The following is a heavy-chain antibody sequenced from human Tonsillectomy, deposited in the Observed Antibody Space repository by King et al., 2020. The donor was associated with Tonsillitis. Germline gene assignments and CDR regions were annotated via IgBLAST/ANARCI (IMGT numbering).Heavy chain of an antibody. V-gene: IGHV3-30*02. Sequence: QLVESGGGVVQPGESLRLSCAASGFAFSSSGMHWVRQVPGKGLEWVTFIRYDGSNKYYTDSVKGRFTISRDNSKNTLYLQMNSLRAEDTAVYYCAKDQMWDLLPDSMSYCDYWGQGALVTVSS. CDR3: AKDQMWDLLPDSMSYCDY. D-gene: IGHD1-26*01. CDR1: GFAFSSSG. J-gene: IGHJ4*02. CDR2: IRYDGSNK.